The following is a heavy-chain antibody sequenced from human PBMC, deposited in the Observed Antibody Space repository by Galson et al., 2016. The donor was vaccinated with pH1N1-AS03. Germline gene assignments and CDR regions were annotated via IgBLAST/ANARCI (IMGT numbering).Heavy chain of an antibody. CDR2: LIPIFHTP. D-gene: IGHD3-22*01. V-gene: IGHV1-69*06. J-gene: IGHJ4*02. CDR3: ASSPDYSDTSVYYGTAY. Sequence: SVKVSCKASGGTFSSYAFTWVRQAPGQGLEWVGGLIPIFHTPNYAQKFQGRVTIIADKSTSTAYMEPRSLTSEDTAVYYCASSPDYSDTSVYYGTAYWGQGTLVTVSS. CDR1: GGTFSSYA.